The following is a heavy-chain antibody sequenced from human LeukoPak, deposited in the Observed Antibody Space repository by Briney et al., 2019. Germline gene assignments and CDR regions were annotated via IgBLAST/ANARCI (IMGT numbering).Heavy chain of an antibody. V-gene: IGHV3-7*01. CDR1: GFSFSSFR. J-gene: IGHJ4*02. Sequence: GVPLTLSCTASGFSFSSFRMSSVRQSPGKGLEWVGNIKQDGSEKYYVDSVKVRFTISRDNAKNSLYLQMNSLRAEDTSVYYCARGQWELLGEENLDYWGQGTLVTVSS. CDR3: ARGQWELLGEENLDY. D-gene: IGHD1-26*01. CDR2: IKQDGSEK.